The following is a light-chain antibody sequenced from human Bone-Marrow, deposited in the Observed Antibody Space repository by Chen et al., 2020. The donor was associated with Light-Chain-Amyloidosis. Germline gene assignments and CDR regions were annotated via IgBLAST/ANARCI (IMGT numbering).Light chain of an antibody. Sequence: SYVLTPPSSVSVAPGQTPTIARGGNNIPSTSVYWYQQTPGQAPLLVVYDDRDRPSGITRLLSGTNSGNTATLTSSRVEAGDEDDYYCQVWDRSSDRPVFGGGTKLTVL. CDR2: DDR. J-gene: IGLJ3*02. V-gene: IGLV3-21*02. CDR3: QVWDRSSDRPV. CDR1: NIPSTS.